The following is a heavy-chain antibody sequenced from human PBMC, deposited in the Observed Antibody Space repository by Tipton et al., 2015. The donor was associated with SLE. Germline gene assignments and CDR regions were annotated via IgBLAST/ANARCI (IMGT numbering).Heavy chain of an antibody. J-gene: IGHJ4*02. CDR2: INEDGSDK. CDR1: GFTFSNYW. V-gene: IGHV3-7*01. CDR3: ASWSF. D-gene: IGHD2-8*02. Sequence: SLRLSCAASGFTFSNYWMNWVRQAPGKGLEWVANINEDGSDKYYLDSVKGRFTISRDNAKNSLYLQMNSLRVEDTAEYYCASWSFWGQGTLVTVSS.